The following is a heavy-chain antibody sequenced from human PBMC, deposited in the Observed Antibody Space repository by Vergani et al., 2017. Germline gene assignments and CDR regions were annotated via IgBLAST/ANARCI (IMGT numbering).Heavy chain of an antibody. CDR3: TRHVPCGDGACLHFDH. V-gene: IGHV5-51*01. CDR1: ESSFISNE. CDR2: INPIDSKI. D-gene: IGHD2-21*01. Sequence: EVMLVQSGAEVKKPGESLKISCKYSESSFISNEIAWVRQMSGKGLQWMGNINPIDSKIAYSPSFQGQAIMSLDKSITTAYLQWRSLKASDTAIYYCTRHVPCGDGACLHFDHWGQGPQVPVSS. J-gene: IGHJ4*02.